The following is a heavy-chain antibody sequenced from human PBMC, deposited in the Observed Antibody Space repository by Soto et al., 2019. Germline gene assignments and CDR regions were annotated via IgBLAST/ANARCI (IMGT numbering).Heavy chain of an antibody. D-gene: IGHD6-13*01. CDR3: AIHSSSWYAWFDP. J-gene: IGHJ5*02. Sequence: LETLSLTCTVSGGSISSYYWSWIRQPPGKGLEWIGYIYYSGSTNYNPSLKSRVTISVDTSKNQFSLKLSSVTAADPAVYYCAIHSSSWYAWFDPWGQGTLVTVSS. V-gene: IGHV4-59*08. CDR2: IYYSGST. CDR1: GGSISSYY.